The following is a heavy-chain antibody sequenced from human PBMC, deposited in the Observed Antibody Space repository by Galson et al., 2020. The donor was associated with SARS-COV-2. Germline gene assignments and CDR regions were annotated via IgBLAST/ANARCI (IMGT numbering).Heavy chain of an antibody. CDR3: TRDGIVGATTGDGFDY. CDR1: GFKFSDYG. D-gene: IGHD1-26*01. V-gene: IGHV3-49*03. CDR2: IRGKAYGGTT. Sequence: LKISCAASGFKFSDYGVSWFRQTPGKGLEWVGFIRGKAYGGTTEFAASVKGRFSISRDDSRGIAYLQMNSLKTEDTGVYFCTRDGIVGATTGDGFDYWGQGTLVTVSS. J-gene: IGHJ4*02.